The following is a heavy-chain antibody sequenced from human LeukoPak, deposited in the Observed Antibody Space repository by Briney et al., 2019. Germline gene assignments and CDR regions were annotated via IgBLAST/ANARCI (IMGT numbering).Heavy chain of an antibody. CDR1: GYTFTSYG. Sequence: GASVKVSCKASGYTFTSYGISWVRQATGQGLEWMGWISAYNGNTNYAQKLQGRVTMTTDTSTSTAYMELRSLRSDDTAVYYCAKISGSYYYYYMDVWGKGTTVTVSS. D-gene: IGHD2-15*01. V-gene: IGHV1-18*01. J-gene: IGHJ6*03. CDR2: ISAYNGNT. CDR3: AKISGSYYYYYMDV.